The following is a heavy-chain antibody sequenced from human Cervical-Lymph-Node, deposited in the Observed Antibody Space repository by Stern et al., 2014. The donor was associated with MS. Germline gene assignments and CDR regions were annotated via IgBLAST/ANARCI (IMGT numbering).Heavy chain of an antibody. CDR2: ISTNNGDT. CDR3: ARDDYGTYYGLDV. CDR1: GYIFTTYG. Sequence: VQLLESGAEVKKPGASVKVSCTASGYIFTTYGMSWVRQAPGQGLEWMGWISTNNGDTSFAQRLQGRVAMTTDTSTSTAYMELRNLRSDDTAVYYCARDDYGTYYGLDVWGLGTPVTVSS. V-gene: IGHV1-18*01. J-gene: IGHJ6*02. D-gene: IGHD4/OR15-4a*01.